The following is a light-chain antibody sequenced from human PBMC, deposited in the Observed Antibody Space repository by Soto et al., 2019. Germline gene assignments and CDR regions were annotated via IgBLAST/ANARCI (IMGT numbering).Light chain of an antibody. CDR1: QSVSSN. Sequence: EIVLTESPATLSLSPGERATVSCRASQSVSSNLAWYQQKPGQAPMLLIYGASTRATGIPAMFSGSASGTEFTLPISSLQSEDFAVYYCPQYNNWPRTFGQGTKLDIK. CDR2: GAS. CDR3: PQYNNWPRT. V-gene: IGKV3-15*01. J-gene: IGKJ1*01.